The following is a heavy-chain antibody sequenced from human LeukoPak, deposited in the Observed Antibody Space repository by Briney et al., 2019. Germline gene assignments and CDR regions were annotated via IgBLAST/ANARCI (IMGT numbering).Heavy chain of an antibody. CDR3: AKGHCRSTSCYVYYFDY. CDR1: GFTFSSYA. V-gene: IGHV3-23*01. CDR2: ISGSGGST. D-gene: IGHD2-2*01. Sequence: AGGSLRLSCAASGFTFSSYAMSWVRQAPGKGLEWVSAISGSGGSTYYADSVKGRFTISRDNSKDTLYLQMNSLRAEDTAVYYCAKGHCRSTSCYVYYFDYWGQGTLVTVSS. J-gene: IGHJ4*02.